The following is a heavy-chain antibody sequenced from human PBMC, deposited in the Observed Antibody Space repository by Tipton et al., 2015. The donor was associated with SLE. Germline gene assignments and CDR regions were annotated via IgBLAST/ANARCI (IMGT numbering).Heavy chain of an antibody. CDR1: GFTFSSYW. V-gene: IGHV3-74*01. D-gene: IGHD5-24*01. J-gene: IGHJ6*02. CDR3: ARDDGYYYGMDV. Sequence: SLRLSCAASGFTFSSYWMHWVRQAPGKGLVWVSRINSDGSSTFYADSVKGRFTISRDNAKNSLYLQMNSLRAEDTAVYYCARDDGYYYGMDVWGQGTTVTVSS. CDR2: INSDGSST.